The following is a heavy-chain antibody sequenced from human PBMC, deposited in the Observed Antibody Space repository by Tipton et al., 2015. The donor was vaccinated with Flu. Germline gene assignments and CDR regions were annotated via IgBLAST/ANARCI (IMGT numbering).Heavy chain of an antibody. CDR2: IYTSGNT. J-gene: IGHJ4*02. CDR3: AREKIPHSYYYDSSGYTNFFDS. V-gene: IGHV4-61*02. Sequence: LRLSCTVSGGSISGGDYYWAWIRQPAGKGLEWIGRIYTSGNTDYNPSLESRVTMSIDTSKKQFSLDLRSVTAADTAMYYCAREKIPHSYYYDSSGYTNFFDSWGQGTLVTVSS. CDR1: GGSISGGDYY. D-gene: IGHD3-22*01.